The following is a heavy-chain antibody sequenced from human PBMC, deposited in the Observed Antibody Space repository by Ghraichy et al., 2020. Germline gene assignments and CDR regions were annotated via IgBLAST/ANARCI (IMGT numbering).Heavy chain of an antibody. CDR1: GFTFSSYG. Sequence: GGSLRLSCAASGFTFSSYGMHWVRQAPGKGLEWVAFIRYDGSNKYYADSVKGRFTISRDNSKNTLYLQMNSLRAEDTAVYYCAKDRGRLRFLPTPLYAFDIWGQGTMVTVSS. CDR2: IRYDGSNK. V-gene: IGHV3-30*02. J-gene: IGHJ3*02. D-gene: IGHD3-3*01. CDR3: AKDRGRLRFLPTPLYAFDI.